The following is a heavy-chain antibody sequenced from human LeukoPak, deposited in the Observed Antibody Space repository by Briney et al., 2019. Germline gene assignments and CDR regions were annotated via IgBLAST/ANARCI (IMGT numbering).Heavy chain of an antibody. J-gene: IGHJ6*03. CDR1: GYTFTSYG. V-gene: IGHV1-18*01. Sequence: ASVKVSCKASGYTFTSYGISWVRQAPGQGLEWMGWISAYNGNTNYAQKLQGRVTVTTDTSTSTAYMELRSLRSDDTAVYYCARWVSDSSSWYYYYYYMDVWGKGTTVTISS. D-gene: IGHD6-13*01. CDR2: ISAYNGNT. CDR3: ARWVSDSSSWYYYYYYMDV.